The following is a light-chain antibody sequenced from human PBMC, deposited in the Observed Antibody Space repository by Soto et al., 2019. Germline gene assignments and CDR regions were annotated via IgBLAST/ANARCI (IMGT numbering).Light chain of an antibody. CDR1: QGIRSW. J-gene: IGKJ4*01. V-gene: IGKV1-12*01. CDR2: AAS. Sequence: DIQMTQSPSSVSASVGDRVAITCRASQGIRSWLAWFQQKPGKARKLLIYAASSLQSGVPSRFSGSGSGTDFTLPISSLQPEDFATYYCQQANRFPLTFGGGTKVEIK. CDR3: QQANRFPLT.